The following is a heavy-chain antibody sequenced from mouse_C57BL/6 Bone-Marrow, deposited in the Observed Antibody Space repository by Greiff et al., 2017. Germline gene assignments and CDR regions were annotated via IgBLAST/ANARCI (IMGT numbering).Heavy chain of an antibody. Sequence: EVKLVESGGDLVKPGGSLKLSCAASGFTFSSYGMSWVRQTPDKRLEWVATISSGGSYTYYPDSVKGRFTISRDNAKNTLYLQMGRLKSEDTAMYYCARRLLTGSYWGQGTLVTVSA. CDR1: GFTFSSYG. V-gene: IGHV5-6*02. CDR3: ARRLLTGSY. D-gene: IGHD4-1*01. J-gene: IGHJ3*01. CDR2: ISSGGSYT.